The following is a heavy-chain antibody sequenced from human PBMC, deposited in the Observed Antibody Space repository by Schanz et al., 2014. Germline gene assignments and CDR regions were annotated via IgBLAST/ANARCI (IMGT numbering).Heavy chain of an antibody. CDR3: ARDSGPYYDKSMDV. CDR1: GFTFGSYG. D-gene: IGHD3-9*01. V-gene: IGHV3-23*04. J-gene: IGHJ6*02. Sequence: EGQLAESGGGLVKPGGSLRLSCAASGFTFGSYGMSWVRQGPGKGLEWVSALSGSGGSTYYADSVKGRFTISRDNSKNTLYLQMNSLRAEDTALYYCARDSGPYYDKSMDVWGQGTTVAVSS. CDR2: LSGSGGST.